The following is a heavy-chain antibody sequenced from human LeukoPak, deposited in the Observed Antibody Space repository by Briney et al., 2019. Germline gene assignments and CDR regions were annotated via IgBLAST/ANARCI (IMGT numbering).Heavy chain of an antibody. V-gene: IGHV4-39*02. Sequence: KPSETLSLTCTVSGDSISDSTYYWGWIRQPPGKGLEWIGTIHYKSGGTYYNPSLKSRVTISVDTSKNQFSLKLTSATAADTAVYYCARESLSGYYDSSGYYSAFDIWGQGTMVTVSS. D-gene: IGHD3-22*01. CDR1: GDSISDSTYY. CDR2: IHYKSGGT. J-gene: IGHJ3*02. CDR3: ARESLSGYYDSSGYYSAFDI.